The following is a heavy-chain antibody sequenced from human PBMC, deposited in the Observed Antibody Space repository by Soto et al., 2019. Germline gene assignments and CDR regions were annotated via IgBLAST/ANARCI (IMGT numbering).Heavy chain of an antibody. Sequence: SQTLSLTCVTSGDSVSSYSAAWNWIRQSPSGGLEWLGRTYYRSRFFSDYAESVKSRIIINPDTSKNQFSLQLKSVTPEDTAVYYCVRDRYSSSGWFDPWGQGTPVTVSS. D-gene: IGHD3-10*01. CDR2: TYYRSRFFS. J-gene: IGHJ5*02. V-gene: IGHV6-1*01. CDR3: VRDRYSSSGWFDP. CDR1: GDSVSSYSAA.